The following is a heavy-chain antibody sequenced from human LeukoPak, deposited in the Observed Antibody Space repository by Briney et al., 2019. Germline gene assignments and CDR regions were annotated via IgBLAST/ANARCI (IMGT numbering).Heavy chain of an antibody. J-gene: IGHJ5*02. CDR3: ARGVAEAFGWIDP. CDR2: IYYSGST. Sequence: SETLSLTCTVSDGLISTFYWTWIRQPPGKGLEWIGDIYYSGSTNYYPPLKSRVTMSIDTSKNQFSLKLSSVTAADTAVYYCARGVAEAFGWIDPWGQGTLVIVSS. D-gene: IGHD6-13*01. CDR1: DGLISTFY. V-gene: IGHV4-59*01.